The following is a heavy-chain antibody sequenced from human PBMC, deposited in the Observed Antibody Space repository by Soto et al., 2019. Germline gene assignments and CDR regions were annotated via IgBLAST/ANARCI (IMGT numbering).Heavy chain of an antibody. CDR2: ITSDGKSK. D-gene: IGHD2-21*02. J-gene: IGHJ5*02. V-gene: IGHV3-74*01. CDR3: ARESGDWPLNWFDP. Sequence: VGSLRLSCAASGFNFSNHWMHWVRQRPAEGLVWVSRITSDGKSKAYAESVKGRFAISSDNAKNTLYLQMNGLTAEDTAVYYCARESGDWPLNWFDPWGQGTLVTVSS. CDR1: GFNFSNHW.